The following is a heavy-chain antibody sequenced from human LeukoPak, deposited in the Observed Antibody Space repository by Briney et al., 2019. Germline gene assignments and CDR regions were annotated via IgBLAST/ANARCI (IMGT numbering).Heavy chain of an antibody. Sequence: GGSLRLSCVVSGFTFNKCWMNWVRQAPGKGLEWVAHINPDGRDKYYVDSVKGRFIISRDNAKNSLFLQMNSLIAEDTAVYYCAREFGLDSSSWYGSYYYYGMDVWGQGTTVTVSS. J-gene: IGHJ6*02. CDR3: AREFGLDSSSWYGSYYYYGMDV. CDR2: INPDGRDK. CDR1: GFTFNKCW. D-gene: IGHD6-13*01. V-gene: IGHV3-7*01.